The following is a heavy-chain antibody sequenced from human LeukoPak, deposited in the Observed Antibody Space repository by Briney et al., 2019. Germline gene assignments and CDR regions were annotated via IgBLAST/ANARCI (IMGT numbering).Heavy chain of an antibody. V-gene: IGHV4-38-2*02. D-gene: IGHD6-13*01. J-gene: IGHJ5*02. CDR1: GYSISSGYF. CDR3: ARAYSSSWYFNWFDP. CDR2: IYNSGST. Sequence: SETLSLTCTVSGYSISSGYFWGWIRQPPGKGLEWIGTIYNSGSTNYNASLESRVTISVDTSKNQFSLKLSSVTAADTAVYYCARAYSSSWYFNWFDPWGREPWSPSPQ.